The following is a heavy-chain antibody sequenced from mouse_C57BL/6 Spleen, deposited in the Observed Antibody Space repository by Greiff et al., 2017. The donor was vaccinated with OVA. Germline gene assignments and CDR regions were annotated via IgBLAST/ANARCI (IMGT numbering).Heavy chain of an antibody. CDR2: ISDGGSYT. Sequence: DVKLVESGGGLVKPGGSLKLSCAASGFTFSSYAMSWVRQTPEKRLEWVATISDGGSYTYYPDNVKGRFTISRDNAKNNLYLQMSHLKSEDTAMYYCARDQPGDWYFDVWGTGTTVTVSS. CDR1: GFTFSSYA. D-gene: IGHD6-1*01. V-gene: IGHV5-4*01. J-gene: IGHJ1*03. CDR3: ARDQPGDWYFDV.